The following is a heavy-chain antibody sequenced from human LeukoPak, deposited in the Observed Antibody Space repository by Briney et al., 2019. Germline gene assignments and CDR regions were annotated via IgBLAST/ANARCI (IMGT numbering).Heavy chain of an antibody. V-gene: IGHV3-30*04. CDR1: GFAFSSYA. CDR3: ARVHPYFQP. CDR2: ISYDGTDK. Sequence: GGSLRLSCAASGFAFSSYAMHWVRQAPDKGLEWVAVISYDGTDKYYADSVKGRFTISRDNSKNMLYLQMNSLRAEDTAVYLCARVHPYFQPWGQGTLVTVSS. D-gene: IGHD2/OR15-2a*01. J-gene: IGHJ4*02.